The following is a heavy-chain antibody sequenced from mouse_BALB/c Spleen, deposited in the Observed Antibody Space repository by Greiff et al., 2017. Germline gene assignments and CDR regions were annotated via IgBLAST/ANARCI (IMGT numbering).Heavy chain of an antibody. CDR2: ISSGGST. D-gene: IGHD1-1*01. V-gene: IGHV5-6-5*01. J-gene: IGHJ2*01. Sequence: EVMLVESGGGLVKPGGSLKLSCAASGFTFSSYAMSWVHQTPEKRLEWVASISSGGSTYYPASVKGRFTISRDNARNVLYLQMSSLRSEDTAMYYCARGDYGSSHFDYEGQGTTLTVSS. CDR1: GFTFSSYA. CDR3: ARGDYGSSHFDY.